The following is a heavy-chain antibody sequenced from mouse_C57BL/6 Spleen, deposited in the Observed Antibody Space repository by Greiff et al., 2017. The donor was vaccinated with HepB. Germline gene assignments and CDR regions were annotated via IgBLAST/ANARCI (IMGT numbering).Heavy chain of an antibody. CDR2: IYPGGGYT. J-gene: IGHJ2*01. Sequence: VQLQQSGAELVRPGTSVKMSCKASGYTFTNYWIGWAKQRPGHGLEWIGDIYPGGGYTNYNEKFKSKATLTADKSSRTAYIQFSRLTSEDSAIYYCARRAYGNPFDYWGQGTTLTVSS. D-gene: IGHD2-1*01. CDR1: GYTFTNYW. V-gene: IGHV1-63*01. CDR3: ARRAYGNPFDY.